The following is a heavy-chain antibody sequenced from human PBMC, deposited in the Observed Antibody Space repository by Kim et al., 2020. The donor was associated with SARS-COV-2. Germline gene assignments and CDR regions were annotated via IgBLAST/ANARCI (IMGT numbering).Heavy chain of an antibody. Sequence: GGSLRLSCAASGFTFSSYAMSWVRQAPGKGLEWVSAISGSGGSTYYADSVKGRFTISRDNSKNTLYLQMNSLRAEDTAVYYCAKDQITMIVVEPYYFDYWGQGTLVTVSS. J-gene: IGHJ4*02. D-gene: IGHD3-22*01. CDR1: GFTFSSYA. CDR3: AKDQITMIVVEPYYFDY. V-gene: IGHV3-23*01. CDR2: ISGSGGST.